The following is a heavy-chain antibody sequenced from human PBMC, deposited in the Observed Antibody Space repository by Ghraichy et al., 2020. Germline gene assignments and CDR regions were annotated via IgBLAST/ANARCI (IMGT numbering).Heavy chain of an antibody. J-gene: IGHJ4*02. CDR2: ISGSGGST. CDR3: AKATRPLRDFWSGYHPMYYFDY. D-gene: IGHD3-3*01. V-gene: IGHV3-23*01. CDR1: GFTFSSYA. Sequence: GGSLRLSCAASGFTFSSYAMSWVRQAPGKGLEWVSPISGSGGSTYYADSVKGRFTISRDNSKNTLYLQMNSLRAEDTAVYYCAKATRPLRDFWSGYHPMYYFDYWGPGTLVSAS.